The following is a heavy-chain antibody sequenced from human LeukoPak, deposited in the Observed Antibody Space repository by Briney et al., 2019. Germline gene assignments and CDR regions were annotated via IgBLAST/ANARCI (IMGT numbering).Heavy chain of an antibody. J-gene: IGHJ4*02. CDR2: IYTAGNT. V-gene: IGHV3-66*01. CDR1: GFTFSDYY. CDR3: ARGQTDLLRNYFDY. Sequence: HPGGSLRLSCAASGFTFSDYYMSWIRQAPGKGLEWLSIIYTAGNTYSADSVKGRFTISRDNSRNTVYLQMNNLRDDDTAVYYCARGQTDLLRNYFDYWGPGTPVTVSS.